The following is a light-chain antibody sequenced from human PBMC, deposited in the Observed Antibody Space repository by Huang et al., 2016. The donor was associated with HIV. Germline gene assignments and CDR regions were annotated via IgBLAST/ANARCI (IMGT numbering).Light chain of an antibody. Sequence: DIQMTQSPSTLSASVGDRVTITCWASQSISSWLAWYQQKPGKAPNLLIYKASSLQSGVPSRFSDSGSGTEFTLTISSLQPDDSATYYCQQYHTYSTFGQGTKLQIK. CDR3: QQYHTYST. V-gene: IGKV1-5*03. CDR2: KAS. CDR1: QSISSW. J-gene: IGKJ2*01.